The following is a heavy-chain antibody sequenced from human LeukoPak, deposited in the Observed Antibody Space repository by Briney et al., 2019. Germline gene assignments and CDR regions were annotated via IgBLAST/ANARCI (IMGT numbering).Heavy chain of an antibody. J-gene: IGHJ4*02. CDR1: GFTFSNYW. D-gene: IGHD6-13*01. V-gene: IGHV3-7*01. CDR3: ARDVSSRGFDY. Sequence: GGSLRLSCAASGFTFSNYWMSWVRQAPGKGLEWVANIKQDGSEKYYVDSVKGRFTISRDNAKNSLYLQMNSLRAEDTAVYYCARDVSSRGFDYWGQGTLVTVSS. CDR2: IKQDGSEK.